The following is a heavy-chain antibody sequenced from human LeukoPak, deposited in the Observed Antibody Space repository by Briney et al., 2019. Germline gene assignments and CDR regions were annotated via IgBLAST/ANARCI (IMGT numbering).Heavy chain of an antibody. CDR3: VAAAHVHY. V-gene: IGHV1-69*04. J-gene: IGHJ4*02. Sequence: SVKVSCKASGGTFSSYAISWVRQAPGQGLEWMGRIIPILGIANYARKFQGRVTITADKSTSTAYMELSSLRSEDTAVYYCVAAAHVHYWGQGTLVTVSS. CDR2: IIPILGIA. D-gene: IGHD2-2*01. CDR1: GGTFSSYA.